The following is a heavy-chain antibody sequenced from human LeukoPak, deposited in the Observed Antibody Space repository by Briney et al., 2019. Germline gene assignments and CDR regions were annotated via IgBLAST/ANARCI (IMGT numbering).Heavy chain of an antibody. CDR2: IYSSGTT. J-gene: IGHJ6*02. V-gene: IGHV4-31*03. D-gene: IGHD3-16*01. CDR1: GGSISSGGYH. Sequence: SETLSLTCTVTGGSISSGGYHWNWIRQHPGKGLERIGYIYSSGTTYYNPSLKSRVTMSVDTSKNQFSLKLTSVTAADAAVYYCARQGWGRGHYYYGMDVWGQGTTVTVSS. CDR3: ARQGWGRGHYYYGMDV.